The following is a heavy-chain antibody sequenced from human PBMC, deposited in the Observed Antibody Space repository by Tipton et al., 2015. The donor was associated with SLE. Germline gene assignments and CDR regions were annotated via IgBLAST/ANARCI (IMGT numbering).Heavy chain of an antibody. CDR1: GGSISSYY. V-gene: IGHV4-4*09. CDR2: IYTSGST. CDR3: ARLVGAQPGAFDI. D-gene: IGHD1-26*01. Sequence: LRLSCTVSGGSISSYYWSWIRQPPGKGLEWIGYIYTSGSTNYNPSLKSRVTISVDTSKNQFSLKLSSVTAADTAVYYCARLVGAQPGAFDIWGQGTMFTVSS. J-gene: IGHJ3*02.